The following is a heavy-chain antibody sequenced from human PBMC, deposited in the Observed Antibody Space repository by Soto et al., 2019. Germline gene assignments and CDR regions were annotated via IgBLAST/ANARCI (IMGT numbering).Heavy chain of an antibody. CDR3: TTGAPSSGWYLYYFDY. J-gene: IGHJ4*02. CDR1: GFTFSNAW. CDR2: IKSKTDGGTT. Sequence: GESLKISCAASGFTFSNAWMSWVRQAPGKGLEWVGRIKSKTDGGTTDYAAPVKGRFTISRDDSKNTLYLQMNSLKTEDTAVYYCTTGAPSSGWYLYYFDYWGQGTLVTVSS. V-gene: IGHV3-15*01. D-gene: IGHD6-19*01.